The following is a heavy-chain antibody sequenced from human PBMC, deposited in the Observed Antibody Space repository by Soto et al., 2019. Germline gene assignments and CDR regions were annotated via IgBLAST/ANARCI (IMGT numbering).Heavy chain of an antibody. D-gene: IGHD3-10*01. J-gene: IGHJ6*02. CDR2: ISAFNGNT. CDR3: ARDTIWFGDSYGMDV. CDR1: GYTFTSYG. V-gene: IGHV1-18*01. Sequence: ASVKVSCKASGYTFTSYGFSWVRQAPGQGLEWMGWISAFNGNTNYAQKFQGRVTMTTDTSTNSAYMELRGLRSDDTAVYYCARDTIWFGDSYGMDVSGQGNTVTVSS.